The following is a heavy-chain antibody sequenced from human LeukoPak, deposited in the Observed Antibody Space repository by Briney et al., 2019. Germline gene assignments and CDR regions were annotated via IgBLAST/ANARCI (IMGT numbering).Heavy chain of an antibody. CDR1: GYTFTSYY. CDR2: INPSAGTT. V-gene: IGHV1-46*01. D-gene: IGHD6-19*01. CDR3: ARDRGIAVTGTRGYFDY. J-gene: IGHJ4*02. Sequence: ASVKVSCKASGYTFTSYYMHWVRQAPGQGLEWMGIINPSAGTTSCAQKFQGRVTMTRDTSTSTVYMELSSLRSEDTAVYYCARDRGIAVTGTRGYFDYWGQGILVTVSS.